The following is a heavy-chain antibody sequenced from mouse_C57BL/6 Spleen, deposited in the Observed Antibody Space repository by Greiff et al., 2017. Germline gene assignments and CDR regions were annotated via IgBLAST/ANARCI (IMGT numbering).Heavy chain of an antibody. V-gene: IGHV1-80*01. D-gene: IGHD1-3*01. CDR3: EGWGGEWGFAY. CDR2: IYPGDGDT. Sequence: QVQLKQSGAELVKPGASVKISCKASGYAFSSYWMNWVKQRPGKGLEWIGQIYPGDGDTNYNGKFKGKATLTADKSASTAYMQLSSLTSEDSAVYFGEGWGGEWGFAYWGQGTLVTVSA. J-gene: IGHJ3*01. CDR1: GYAFSSYW.